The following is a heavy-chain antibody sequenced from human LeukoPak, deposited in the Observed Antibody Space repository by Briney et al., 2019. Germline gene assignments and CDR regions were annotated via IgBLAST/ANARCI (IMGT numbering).Heavy chain of an antibody. D-gene: IGHD6-13*01. CDR3: AKSRSGSSNWALRIFDN. Sequence: GGSLRLSCAASGFTLSSYWMHWVRQAPGKGLEWVSSISPAGGTTYYADSVKGRFTISRDNSKNTLYVQMNSLRAEDTAVYYCAKSRSGSSNWALRIFDNWGQGTLVSVSS. CDR2: ISPAGGTT. V-gene: IGHV3-23*01. J-gene: IGHJ4*02. CDR1: GFTLSSYW.